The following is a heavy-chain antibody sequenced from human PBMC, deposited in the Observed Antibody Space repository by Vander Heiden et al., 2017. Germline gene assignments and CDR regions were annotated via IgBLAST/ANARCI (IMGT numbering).Heavy chain of an antibody. CDR2: ISYDGSNK. V-gene: IGHV3-30-3*01. Sequence: QVQLVESGGGVVKPGRSLRLSCAASGFTFSSYAMHWVRQAPGKGLEWVAVISYDGSNKYYADSVKGRFTISRDNSKNTLYLQMNSLRAEDTAVYYCASLDYKGLRYFDYWGQGTLVTVSS. D-gene: IGHD4-4*01. J-gene: IGHJ4*02. CDR1: GFTFSSYA. CDR3: ASLDYKGLRYFDY.